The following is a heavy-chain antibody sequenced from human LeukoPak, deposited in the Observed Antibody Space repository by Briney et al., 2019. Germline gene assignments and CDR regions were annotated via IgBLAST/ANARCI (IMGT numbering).Heavy chain of an antibody. CDR3: ARLRIAAAGTAYYYMDV. CDR1: GFTFSSYS. CDR2: ISSSSSYI. J-gene: IGHJ6*03. Sequence: GGSLRLSCAASGFTFSSYSMNWVRQAPGKGLEWVSSISSSSSYIYYADSVKGRFTISRDNAKNSLYLQMNSLRAEDTAVYYCARLRIAAAGTAYYYMDVWGKGTTVTVSS. D-gene: IGHD6-13*01. V-gene: IGHV3-21*01.